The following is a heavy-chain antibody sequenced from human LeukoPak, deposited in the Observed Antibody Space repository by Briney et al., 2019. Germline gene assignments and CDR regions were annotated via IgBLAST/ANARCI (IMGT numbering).Heavy chain of an antibody. D-gene: IGHD3-3*01. CDR1: GGSIRGYY. J-gene: IGHJ5*02. CDR2: IYSSGST. CDR3: ARNWRSITIFGVVSGYNWFDP. V-gene: IGHV4-59*01. Sequence: PSETLSLTCNVSGGSIRGYYWSWIRQPPGKGLEWIGYIYSSGSTNYNPSLKSRVTMSVDTSKNQFSLKVSSVTAADTAVYYCARNWRSITIFGVVSGYNWFDPWGQGTLVTVSS.